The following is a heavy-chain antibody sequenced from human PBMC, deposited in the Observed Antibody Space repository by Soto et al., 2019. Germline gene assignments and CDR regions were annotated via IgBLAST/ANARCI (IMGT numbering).Heavy chain of an antibody. CDR1: GYTFTTFD. CDR2: MNPNSGNT. V-gene: IGHV1-8*02. J-gene: IGHJ4*02. D-gene: IGHD3-3*01. CDR3: TGGNFRY. Sequence: QVQLVQSGAEVKKPGASVKVSSKASGYTFTTFDIYWVRQATGQGLEWMGWMNPNSGNTGYAQKFRGRVTMTRNTSITTAHMELTSLRSDDTGVYYCTGGNFRYWGQGTQVAVSS.